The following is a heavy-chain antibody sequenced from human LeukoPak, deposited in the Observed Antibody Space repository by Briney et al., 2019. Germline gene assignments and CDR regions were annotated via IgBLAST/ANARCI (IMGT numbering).Heavy chain of an antibody. CDR2: ISSDSNYI. CDR1: GFTFTTYS. J-gene: IGHJ6*02. D-gene: IGHD3/OR15-3a*01. Sequence: GGSLRLSCAASGFTFTTYSMNWVRQAPGKGLERVSSISSDSNYIYYADSLKGRFTISRDNARNSLYLQMISLRVEDTAVYYCARVAFGLYVMDVWGQGTAVTVSS. CDR3: ARVAFGLYVMDV. V-gene: IGHV3-21*01.